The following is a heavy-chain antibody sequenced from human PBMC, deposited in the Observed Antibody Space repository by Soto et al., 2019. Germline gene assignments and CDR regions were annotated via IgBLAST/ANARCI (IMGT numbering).Heavy chain of an antibody. V-gene: IGHV3-53*01. D-gene: IGHD3-10*01. CDR1: GFTVSSNY. J-gene: IGHJ4*02. CDR3: ARDYCSGVFDY. CDR2: IYSGGST. Sequence: VQLVEAGGGLIQPGGSLRLSCAASGFTVSSNYMSWVRQAPGKGLEWVAVIYSGGSTYYADSVKDRFTISRDNPKNTLYLQMNTLSAEDTAVYYCARDYCSGVFDYWGQGTLVTVSS.